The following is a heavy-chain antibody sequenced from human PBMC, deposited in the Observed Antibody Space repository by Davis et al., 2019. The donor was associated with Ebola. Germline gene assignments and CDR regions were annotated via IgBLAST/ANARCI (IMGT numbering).Heavy chain of an antibody. CDR2: INPSTGGT. CDR1: GYSLTGYY. CDR3: ARDSFGGYYSFDN. Sequence: ASVKVSCKASGYSLTGYYLHWVRQAPGQGLEWMGQINPSTGGTKFAQKFQGRVTMTRDTSISTAYLELSRLRSDDTAVYFCARDSFGGYYSFDNWGQGTLVTVSS. V-gene: IGHV1-2*06. D-gene: IGHD2-15*01. J-gene: IGHJ4*03.